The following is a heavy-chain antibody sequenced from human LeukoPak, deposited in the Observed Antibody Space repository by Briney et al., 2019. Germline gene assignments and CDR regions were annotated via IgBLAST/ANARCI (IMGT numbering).Heavy chain of an antibody. CDR2: INPSGGSI. Sequence: ASVKVSCKASGYIFTSYYMYWVRQAPGQGLEWMGIINPSGGSIRYAQKFQGRVTMTRDTSTSTVYMELSSLRSDDTAVYYCARDVWFGERNFNYWGQGTLVTVSS. V-gene: IGHV1-46*01. CDR3: ARDVWFGERNFNY. D-gene: IGHD3-10*01. CDR1: GYIFTSYY. J-gene: IGHJ4*02.